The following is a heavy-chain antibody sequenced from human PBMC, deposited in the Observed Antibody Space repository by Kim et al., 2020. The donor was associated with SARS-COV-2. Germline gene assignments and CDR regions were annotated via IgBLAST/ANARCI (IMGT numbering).Heavy chain of an antibody. CDR3: ARARGSYYASHYYYYGMDV. J-gene: IGHJ6*01. V-gene: IGHV3-53*01. D-gene: IGHD1-26*01. Sequence: GRFTISRDNSKNTLYLQMNSLRAEDTAVYYCARARGSYYASHYYYYGMDVWGQGTTVTVSS.